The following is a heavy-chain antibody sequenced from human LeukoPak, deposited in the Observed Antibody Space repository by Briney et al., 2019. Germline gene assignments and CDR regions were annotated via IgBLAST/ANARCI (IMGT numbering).Heavy chain of an antibody. V-gene: IGHV4-31*03. CDR3: ARGRFYGFSGDS. CDR2: IYHSGST. Sequence: SQTLSLTCTVSGGSISTGGYYWDWIRQHPGKGLEWIGFIYHSGSTSYNPSLKSRLSISVDTSKNQFSLKLNSVTAADTAVYYCARGRFYGFSGDSWGQGTLVTVSS. CDR1: GGSISTGGYY. J-gene: IGHJ4*02. D-gene: IGHD2/OR15-2a*01.